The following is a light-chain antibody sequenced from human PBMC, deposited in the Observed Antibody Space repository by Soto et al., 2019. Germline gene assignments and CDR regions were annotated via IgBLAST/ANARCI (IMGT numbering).Light chain of an antibody. V-gene: IGKV1-9*01. J-gene: IGKJ1*01. CDR1: QGISSY. CDR3: QQLNSYPPT. CDR2: AAS. Sequence: DIQLTQSPSFLSASVGDRVTITCRASQGISSYLAWYQQKPGKDPKLLISAASTLQSGVPSRFSGSGSGTEFTLTISSLQPEDFATYYCQQLNSYPPTFGQGTKVEIK.